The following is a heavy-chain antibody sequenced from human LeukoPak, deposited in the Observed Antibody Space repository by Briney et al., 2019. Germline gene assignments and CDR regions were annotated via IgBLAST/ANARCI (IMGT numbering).Heavy chain of an antibody. CDR1: GGSISSYY. D-gene: IGHD6-19*01. CDR2: IYYSGST. V-gene: IGHV4-59*01. Sequence: KPSETLSLTCTVSGGSISSYYWSWIRQPPGKGLEWIGYIYYSGSTIYNPSLKSRVTISVDTSKNQFSLKLSSVTAADTAVYYCATAISSGRPDYWGQGTLVTVSS. J-gene: IGHJ4*02. CDR3: ATAISSGRPDY.